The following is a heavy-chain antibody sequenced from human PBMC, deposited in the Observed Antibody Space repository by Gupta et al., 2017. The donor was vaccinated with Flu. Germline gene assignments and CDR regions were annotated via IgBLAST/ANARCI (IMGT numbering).Heavy chain of an antibody. V-gene: IGHV3-73*01. CDR2: IRSKANSYAT. CDR3: TRQRDIVVVVAAKDYYGMDV. D-gene: IGHD2-15*01. Sequence: EVQLVASGGGLVQPGGSLKLSCAASGFTFSGSAMHWVRQASGNGLEWVGRIRSKANSYATAYAASVKGRFTISRDDSKNTAYLQMNSLKTEDTAVYYCTRQRDIVVVVAAKDYYGMDVWGQGTTVTVSS. J-gene: IGHJ6*02. CDR1: GFTFSGSA.